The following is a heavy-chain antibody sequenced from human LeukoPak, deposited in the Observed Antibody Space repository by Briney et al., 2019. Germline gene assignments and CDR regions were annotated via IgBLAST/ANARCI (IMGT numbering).Heavy chain of an antibody. CDR2: ISGSGGST. J-gene: IGHJ6*03. Sequence: GGSLRLSCAASGFTFSSYGMSWVRQAPGKGLEWVSAISGSGGSTYYADSVKGRFTISRDNSKNTLYLQMNSLRAEDTALYYCARGGRSSSWYLLSIREYYYYMDVWGKGTTVTVSS. V-gene: IGHV3-23*01. CDR1: GFTFSSYG. CDR3: ARGGRSSSWYLLSIREYYYYMDV. D-gene: IGHD6-13*01.